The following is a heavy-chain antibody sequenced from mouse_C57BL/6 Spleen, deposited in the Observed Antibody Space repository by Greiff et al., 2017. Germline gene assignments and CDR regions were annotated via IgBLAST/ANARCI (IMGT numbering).Heavy chain of an antibody. CDR2: ISDGGSYT. CDR3: AREGYSNYIDY. D-gene: IGHD2-5*01. CDR1: GFTFSSYA. Sequence: DVMLVESGGGLVKPGGSLKLSCAASGFTFSSYAMSWVRQTPEKRLEWVATISDGGSYTYYPDNVKGRFTISRDNAKNNLYLQMSHLKSEDTAMYYCAREGYSNYIDYWGQGTTLTVSS. V-gene: IGHV5-4*01. J-gene: IGHJ2*01.